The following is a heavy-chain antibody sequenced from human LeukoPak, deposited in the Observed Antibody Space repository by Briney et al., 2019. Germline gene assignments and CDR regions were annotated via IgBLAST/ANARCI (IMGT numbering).Heavy chain of an antibody. CDR1: GGSISSSSYY. CDR3: ARLPGGSGSYRNWNWFDP. CDR2: IYYSGST. D-gene: IGHD3-10*01. J-gene: IGHJ5*02. V-gene: IGHV4-39*01. Sequence: SETLSLTCTVSGGSISSSSYYWGWIRQPPGKGLEWIGSIYYSGSTYYNPSLKSRVTISVDTSESQFSLKLSSVTAADTAVYYCARLPGGSGSYRNWNWFDPWGQGTLVTVSS.